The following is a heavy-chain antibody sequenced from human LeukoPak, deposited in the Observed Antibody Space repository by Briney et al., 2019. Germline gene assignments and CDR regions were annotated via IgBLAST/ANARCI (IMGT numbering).Heavy chain of an antibody. CDR1: GGSFSGYY. D-gene: IGHD6-19*01. CDR2: INHSGST. CDR3: ARMAVAGSY. Sequence: NPSETLSLTCAVYGGSFSGYYWSWIRQPPGKGLEWIGEINHSGSTNYNPSRKSRVTISVDTAKNQFSLKLSSVTAADTAVYYCARMAVAGSYWGQGTLVTVSS. V-gene: IGHV4-34*01. J-gene: IGHJ4*02.